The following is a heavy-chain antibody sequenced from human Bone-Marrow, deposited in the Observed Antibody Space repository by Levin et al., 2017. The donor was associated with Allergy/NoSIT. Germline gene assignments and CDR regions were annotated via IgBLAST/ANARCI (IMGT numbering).Heavy chain of an antibody. Sequence: KAGESLKISCKTSEGMFSTFGLTWVRQAPGQGLEWMGGINPNSGPTRYSQRFHDRVTITADEPTNTVYLELSSLRSDDTAVYYCARGRQSLAPRRGYHFYMDVWGKGTMVTVSS. V-gene: IGHV1-69*01. CDR2: INPNSGPT. CDR3: ARGRQSLAPRRGYHFYMDV. CDR1: EGMFSTFG. J-gene: IGHJ6*03. D-gene: IGHD6-6*01.